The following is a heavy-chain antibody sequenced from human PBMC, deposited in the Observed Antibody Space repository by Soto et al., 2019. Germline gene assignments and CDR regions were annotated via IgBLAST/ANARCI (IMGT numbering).Heavy chain of an antibody. CDR3: ARGGGYSYFTSPLDY. CDR1: GYTFTSYG. J-gene: IGHJ4*02. V-gene: IGHV1-18*01. Sequence: QVQLVQSGAEVKKPGASVKVSCKASGYTFTSYGISWVRQAPGQGLEWMGWISAYNGNTNYAQKLQGRVTMTTDTSPCTASKELRSLRSDDTAVFYCARGGGYSYFTSPLDYWGQGTLVTVSA. D-gene: IGHD5-18*01. CDR2: ISAYNGNT.